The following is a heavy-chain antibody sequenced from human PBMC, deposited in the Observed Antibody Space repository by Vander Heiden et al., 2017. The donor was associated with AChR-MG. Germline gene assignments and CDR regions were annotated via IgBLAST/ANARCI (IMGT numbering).Heavy chain of an antibody. D-gene: IGHD6-19*01. J-gene: IGHJ4*02. Sequence: EVQLVASGGGLVKPGGSLRLSCAATGFTFSNAWMSWVRQAQGKGLEWVGRIKSKTDGGTTDYAAPVKGRFTISRDDSKNTLYLQMNSLKTEDTAVYYCTTGPGIAVAGRGDYWGQGTLVTVSS. CDR1: GFTFSNAW. V-gene: IGHV3-15*01. CDR3: TTGPGIAVAGRGDY. CDR2: IKSKTDGGTT.